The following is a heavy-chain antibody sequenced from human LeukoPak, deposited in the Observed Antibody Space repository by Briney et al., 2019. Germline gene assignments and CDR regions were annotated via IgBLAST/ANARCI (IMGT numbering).Heavy chain of an antibody. CDR3: ARGLWEAWGD. J-gene: IGHJ4*02. CDR1: GFTFSSYA. CDR2: ISGSGGST. Sequence: GGSLRLSCAASGFTFSSYAMSWVRQAPGKGLEWVSTISGSGGSTYYADSVKGRFTISRDNAKNTLYLEMNSLRAEDTVVYYCARGLWEAWGDWGQGTLVTVSS. D-gene: IGHD1-26*01. V-gene: IGHV3-23*01.